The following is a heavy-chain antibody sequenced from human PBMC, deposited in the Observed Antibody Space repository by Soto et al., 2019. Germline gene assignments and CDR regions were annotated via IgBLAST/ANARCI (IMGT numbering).Heavy chain of an antibody. CDR1: GFTFIAYA. Sequence: EVQLLESGGDLVQPGGSLRLSCAASGFTFIAYAMSWVRQSPGKGLEWVSSITGGGVRTDYADSVKGRFTISRDNSKNTLSLDMSSLRAEDSALYYCAGRFGHYVRFFDYWAQGALVTVSS. D-gene: IGHD4-17*01. CDR3: AGRFGHYVRFFDY. CDR2: ITGGGVRT. V-gene: IGHV3-23*01. J-gene: IGHJ4*02.